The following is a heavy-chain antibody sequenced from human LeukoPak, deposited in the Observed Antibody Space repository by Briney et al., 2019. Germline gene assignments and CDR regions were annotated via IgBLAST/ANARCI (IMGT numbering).Heavy chain of an antibody. CDR3: ARVVDSGSYYPFDY. D-gene: IGHD1-26*01. CDR1: GFTFDDYG. CDR2: INWNGGST. Sequence: GGSLRLSCAASGFTFDDYGMSWVRQAPGKGLEWFSGINWNGGSTGYADSVKGRFTISRDNAKNSLYLQMNSLRAEDTALYYCARVVDSGSYYPFDYWGQGTLVTVSS. V-gene: IGHV3-20*04. J-gene: IGHJ4*02.